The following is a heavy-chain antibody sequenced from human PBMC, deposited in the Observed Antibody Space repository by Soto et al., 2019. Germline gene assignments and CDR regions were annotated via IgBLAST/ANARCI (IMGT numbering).Heavy chain of an antibody. CDR3: ARGGSDYYFDY. Sequence: EVQLVESGGGLVQPGGSLRLSCAASGFTFSSYAMHWVRQAPGKGLEYVSAISSHGGSTYYANSVKGRFTISRDNSKNTLYLQMGSLRAEDMAVYYCARGGSDYYFDYWGQGTLVTVSS. CDR1: GFTFSSYA. CDR2: ISSHGGST. D-gene: IGHD2-21*02. J-gene: IGHJ4*02. V-gene: IGHV3-64*01.